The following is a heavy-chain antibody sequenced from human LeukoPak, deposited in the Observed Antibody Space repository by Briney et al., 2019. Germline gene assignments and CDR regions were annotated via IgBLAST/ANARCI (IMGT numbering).Heavy chain of an antibody. CDR1: GGSISSSSYY. CDR2: TYYSGST. J-gene: IGHJ6*03. D-gene: IGHD3-3*01. Sequence: ETLSLTCTVSGGSISSSSYYWGWIRQPPGKGLEWIGSTYYSGSTYYNPSLKSRVTISVDTSKNQFSLKLSSVTAADTAVYYCARLYYDFWSGYYTPLGYYYYYMDVWGKGTTVTVSS. CDR3: ARLYYDFWSGYYTPLGYYYYYMDV. V-gene: IGHV4-39*07.